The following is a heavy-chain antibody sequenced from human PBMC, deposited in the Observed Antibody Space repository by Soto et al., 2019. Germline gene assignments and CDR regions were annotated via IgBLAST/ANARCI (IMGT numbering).Heavy chain of an antibody. V-gene: IGHV3-23*01. CDR1: GFSFSDYA. CDR2: ISRTGDSA. D-gene: IGHD3-22*01. Sequence: EVHLLESGGALVQPGGSLTLSCAASGFSFSDYAMSWVRQAPGKGLEWVSSISRTGDSAYYADSVKGRFAISRDRSKNRLSLHMNSRRVEDTAVYYCAKGPDGSGYYHNWFDSWGQGTLITVSS. J-gene: IGHJ5*01. CDR3: AKGPDGSGYYHNWFDS.